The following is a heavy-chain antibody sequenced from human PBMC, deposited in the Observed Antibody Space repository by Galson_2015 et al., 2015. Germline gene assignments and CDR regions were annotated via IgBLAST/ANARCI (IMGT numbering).Heavy chain of an antibody. CDR2: IYSGGST. D-gene: IGHD4-17*01. J-gene: IGHJ4*02. Sequence: SLRLSCAASGFTVSSDFMSWVRQAPGKGLEWVSLIYSGGSTYYADSVKGRFTISGDNSKNTLYLQMNSLRAEGTAVYYCASGDYEIYYFDYWGQGTLVTVSS. V-gene: IGHV3-53*01. CDR1: GFTVSSDF. CDR3: ASGDYEIYYFDY.